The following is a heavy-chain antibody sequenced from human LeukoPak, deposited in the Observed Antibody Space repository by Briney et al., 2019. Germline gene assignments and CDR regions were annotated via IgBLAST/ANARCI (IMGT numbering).Heavy chain of an antibody. Sequence: GWSLRLSCAASGFTFSSYWMSWVRQGPGKGLEWVANINKDGGEKYYVDSVKGRFTISRDNAKNSLYLQMNSLRAEDTAVYYCARDLGRGHSSTCSYWGQGTPVTVSS. CDR1: GFTFSSYW. CDR2: INKDGGEK. J-gene: IGHJ4*02. V-gene: IGHV3-7*01. CDR3: ARDLGRGHSSTCSY. D-gene: IGHD2-2*01.